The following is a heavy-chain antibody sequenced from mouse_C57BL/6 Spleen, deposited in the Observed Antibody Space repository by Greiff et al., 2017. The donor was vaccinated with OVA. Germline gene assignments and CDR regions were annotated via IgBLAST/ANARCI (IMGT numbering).Heavy chain of an antibody. Sequence: VLLLQPGADLVKPGASVKLSCTASGFTFTSYWMHWVQQTPGRGLEWIGWIDPNSGGTEYTEKFKSKATLTVDKPASTAYMQLSRLTAEDSAVYDCAREGYDAMDYWGQGTSVTVSS. CDR2: IDPNSGGT. J-gene: IGHJ4*01. CDR1: GFTFTSYW. D-gene: IGHD3-3*01. V-gene: IGHV1-72*01. CDR3: AREGYDAMDY.